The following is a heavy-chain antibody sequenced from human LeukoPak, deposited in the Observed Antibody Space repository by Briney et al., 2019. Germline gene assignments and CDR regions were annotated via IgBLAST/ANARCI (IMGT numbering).Heavy chain of an antibody. J-gene: IGHJ6*02. CDR3: ARSPDDSSGYYMQYGNYYYYYGMDV. Sequence: PGGSLRLSCAASGFTFSSYEMNWVRQAPGKGLEWVSYISSSGSTIYYADSVKGRYTISRDNAKNSLYLQMNSLRAEDTAVYYCARSPDDSSGYYMQYGNYYYYYGMDVWGQGTTVTVSS. CDR1: GFTFSSYE. D-gene: IGHD3-22*01. CDR2: ISSSGSTI. V-gene: IGHV3-48*03.